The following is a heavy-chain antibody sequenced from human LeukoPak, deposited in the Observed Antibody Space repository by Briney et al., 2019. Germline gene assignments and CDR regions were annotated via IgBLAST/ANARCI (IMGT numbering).Heavy chain of an antibody. CDR3: ARAGSITMTRYWFDP. J-gene: IGHJ5*02. Sequence: GSSVKVSCKASGGTFSSYAISWVRQAPGQGLEWMGGIIPIFGTANYAQKFQGRVTITADESTSTAYMELSSLRSEDTAVYYCARAGSITMTRYWFDPWGQGTLVTVSS. V-gene: IGHV1-69*01. CDR2: IIPIFGTA. CDR1: GGTFSSYA. D-gene: IGHD3-22*01.